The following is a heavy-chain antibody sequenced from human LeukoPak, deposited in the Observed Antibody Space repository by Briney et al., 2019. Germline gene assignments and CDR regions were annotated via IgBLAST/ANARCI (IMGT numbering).Heavy chain of an antibody. V-gene: IGHV1-2*02. CDR1: GYTFTGYY. CDR3: ATDAGDYYGSGSYYYFDY. Sequence: ASVTVSCKASGYTFTGYYMHWVRQAPGQGLEWMGWINPNSGGTNYAQKFQGRVTMTRDTSISTAYMELSRLRSDDTAVYYCATDAGDYYGSGSYYYFDYWGQGTLVTVSS. CDR2: INPNSGGT. J-gene: IGHJ4*02. D-gene: IGHD3-10*01.